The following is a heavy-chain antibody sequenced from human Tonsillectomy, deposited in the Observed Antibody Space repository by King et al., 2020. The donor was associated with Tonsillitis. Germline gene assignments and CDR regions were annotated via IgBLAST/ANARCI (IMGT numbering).Heavy chain of an antibody. CDR2: ISGDGCST. V-gene: IGHV3-43*02. CDR3: AKDSYGDYAGDI. J-gene: IGHJ3*02. D-gene: IGHD4-17*01. Sequence: VQLVESGGGVVQPGGSLRLSCAASGFTFDDYAMHWVRQAPGKGLEWVSLISGDGCSTYYADSVKGRFTISGDNSKNSLYLQMNSLRTEDTALYYCAKDSYGDYAGDIWGQGTMVTVSS. CDR1: GFTFDDYA.